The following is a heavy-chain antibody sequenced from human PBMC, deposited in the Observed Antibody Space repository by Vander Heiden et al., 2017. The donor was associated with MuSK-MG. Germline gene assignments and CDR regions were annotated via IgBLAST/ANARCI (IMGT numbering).Heavy chain of an antibody. CDR3: AKLSGSWYVVY. CDR1: GFTFSTYA. V-gene: IGHV3-23*01. D-gene: IGHD6-13*01. J-gene: IGHJ4*02. CDR2: VSVSGGDT. Sequence: EVQLLESGGGLVQPGGSLRLSCAASGFTFSTYAMSWVGQAPGKGLDWVSSVSVSGGDTHYADSVKGRFTISRDNSKNTLYLQMNSLRAEDTALYYCAKLSGSWYVVYWGQGTLVTVSS.